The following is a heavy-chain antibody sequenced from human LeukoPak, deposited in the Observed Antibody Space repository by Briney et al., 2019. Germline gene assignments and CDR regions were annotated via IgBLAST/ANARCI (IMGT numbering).Heavy chain of an antibody. CDR2: IYYSGST. CDR3: ATWSTLGATHPP. CDR1: GGSISSSSYY. D-gene: IGHD1-26*01. Sequence: SETLSLTCTVSGGSISSSSYYWGWIRQPPGKGLEWIGSIYYSGSTYYNPSLKSRVTISVGTSKNQFSLKLSSVTAADTAVYYCATWSTLGATHPPWGQGTLVTVSS. J-gene: IGHJ5*02. V-gene: IGHV4-39*01.